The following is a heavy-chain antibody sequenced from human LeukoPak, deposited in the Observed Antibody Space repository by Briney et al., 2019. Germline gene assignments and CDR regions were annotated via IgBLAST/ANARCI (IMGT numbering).Heavy chain of an antibody. CDR3: ARDAPDAFDI. J-gene: IGHJ3*02. CDR2: INPSGGST. Sequence: ASVKVSCKASGYTFTSYYMHWVQQAPGQGLEWMGIINPSGGSTSYAQKFQGRVTMTRDMSTSTVYMELSSLRSEDTAVYYCARDAPDAFDIWGQGTMVTVSS. V-gene: IGHV1-46*01. CDR1: GYTFTSYY.